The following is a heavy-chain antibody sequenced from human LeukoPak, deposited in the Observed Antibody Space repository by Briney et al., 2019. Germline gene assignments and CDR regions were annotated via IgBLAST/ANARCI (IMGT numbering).Heavy chain of an antibody. CDR3: ARVNDSSGYYRYYFDY. Sequence: SQTLSLTCTVSGGSISSGGYYWSWIRQHPGKGLEWIGYIYYSGSTYYNPSLKSRVTISVDTSKNQFSLKLSSVTAADTAVYYCARVNDSSGYYRYYFDYWGQGTLVTVSS. J-gene: IGHJ4*02. CDR1: GGSISSGGYY. CDR2: IYYSGST. D-gene: IGHD3-22*01. V-gene: IGHV4-31*03.